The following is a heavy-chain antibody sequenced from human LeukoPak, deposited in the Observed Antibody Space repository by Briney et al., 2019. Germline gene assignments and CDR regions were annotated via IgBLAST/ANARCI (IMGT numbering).Heavy chain of an antibody. J-gene: IGHJ5*01. V-gene: IGHV4-4*07. CDR2: IFTSGST. CDR1: GGSFNNYY. D-gene: IGHD3-22*01. CDR3: ARESKDYDGDGFYYDS. Sequence: SETLSLTCTVSGGSFNNYYWGCLRQPAGKGLEWIGRIFTSGSTDCNPSLQSRVTMSVDTSKNQFSLRLSSMTAADTAVYYCARESKDYDGDGFYYDSWGQGTLVTVSS.